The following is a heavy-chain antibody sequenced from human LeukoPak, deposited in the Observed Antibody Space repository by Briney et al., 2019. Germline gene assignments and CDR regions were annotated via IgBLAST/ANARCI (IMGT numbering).Heavy chain of an antibody. CDR2: IYHSGST. V-gene: IGHV4-59*12. CDR1: GGSISSYY. D-gene: IGHD6-6*01. CDR3: VRDLGTASSGGY. J-gene: IGHJ4*02. Sequence: SETLSLTCTVSGGSISSYYWSWIRQPPGKGLEWIGYIYHSGSTNYNPSLKSRVTISVDKSKNQISLKVNSVTAADTAVYYCVRDLGTASSGGYWGQGTLVTVSS.